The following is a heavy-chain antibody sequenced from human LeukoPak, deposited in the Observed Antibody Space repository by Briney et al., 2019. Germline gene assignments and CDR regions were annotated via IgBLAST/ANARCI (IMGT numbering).Heavy chain of an antibody. CDR1: GFTFSNYG. Sequence: GGSLRLSCAVSGFTFSNYGMQWVRQAPGKGLEWVAVISYDGSNKYYADSVKGRFTISRDNSRNTLYLQMNSLRAEDTAVYYCAKDPGYCSGGSCYPLYFDYWGQGTLVTVSS. J-gene: IGHJ4*02. D-gene: IGHD2-15*01. CDR2: ISYDGSNK. V-gene: IGHV3-30*18. CDR3: AKDPGYCSGGSCYPLYFDY.